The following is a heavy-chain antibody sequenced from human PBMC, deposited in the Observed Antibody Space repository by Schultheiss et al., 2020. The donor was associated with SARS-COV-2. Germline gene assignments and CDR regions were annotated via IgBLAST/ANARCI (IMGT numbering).Heavy chain of an antibody. D-gene: IGHD4-23*01. Sequence: SETLSLTCTVSGGSISSYYWSWIRQPAGKGLEWIGEINHSGSTNYNPSLKSRVTISVDTSKNQFSLKLSSVTAEDTAVYYCARHRDGGNSAFDYWGQGTLVTVSS. CDR2: INHSGST. CDR3: ARHRDGGNSAFDY. V-gene: IGHV4-34*01. J-gene: IGHJ4*02. CDR1: GGSISSYY.